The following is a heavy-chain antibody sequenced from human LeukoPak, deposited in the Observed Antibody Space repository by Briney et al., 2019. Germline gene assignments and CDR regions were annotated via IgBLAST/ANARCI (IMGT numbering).Heavy chain of an antibody. V-gene: IGHV1-2*02. J-gene: IGHJ5*02. CDR2: INTNSGDT. Sequence: ASVKVSGKASGYTCTGYYIHWVRQAPGQGLEWMGWINTNSGDTNYAQKFQGRVIMTRDTSINTASMYLSRLTSDDTAVYYCARDMYSSTWYWLDPWGQGTLVTVSS. CDR1: GYTCTGYY. CDR3: ARDMYSSTWYWLDP. D-gene: IGHD6-13*01.